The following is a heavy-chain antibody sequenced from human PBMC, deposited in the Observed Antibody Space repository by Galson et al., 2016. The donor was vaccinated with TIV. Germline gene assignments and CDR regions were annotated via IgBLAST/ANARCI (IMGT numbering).Heavy chain of an antibody. D-gene: IGHD4/OR15-4a*01. CDR3: AGGPTVLTLYY. CDR1: GITFRDYY. Sequence: SLRLSCAASGITFRDYYMTWIRQAPGKGLEWVSYISSTGISKYYGDSVKGRFTISRDNAKASLYLQMNNLRGDDTAVYYCAGGPTVLTLYYWGQGALVTVSS. CDR2: ISSTGISK. V-gene: IGHV3-11*01. J-gene: IGHJ4*02.